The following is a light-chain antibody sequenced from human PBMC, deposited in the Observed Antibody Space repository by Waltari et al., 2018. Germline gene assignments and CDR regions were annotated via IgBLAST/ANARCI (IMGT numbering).Light chain of an antibody. Sequence: DIVMTQSPLSLPVPPGEPASISFRSSQSLLHSNGYNYLDWYLQKPGQSPQLLIYLGSNRASGVPDRFSGSGSGTDFTLKISRVEAEDVGVYYCMQALQTPLTFGQGTRLEIK. CDR3: MQALQTPLT. V-gene: IGKV2-28*01. CDR1: QSLLHSNGYNY. J-gene: IGKJ5*01. CDR2: LGS.